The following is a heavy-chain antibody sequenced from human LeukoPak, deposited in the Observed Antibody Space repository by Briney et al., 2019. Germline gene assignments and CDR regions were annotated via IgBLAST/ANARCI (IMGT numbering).Heavy chain of an antibody. J-gene: IGHJ4*02. CDR3: ARELGRVYDSSGYSDY. D-gene: IGHD3-22*01. CDR1: GYTFTSYY. V-gene: IGHV1-46*01. Sequence: ASVKVSCKASGYTFTSYYMHWVRQAPGQGLEWMGIINPSGGSTSYAQKFQGRVTMTRDTSTSTVYMELSSLRSGDTAVYYCARELGRVYDSSGYSDYWGQGTLVTVSS. CDR2: INPSGGST.